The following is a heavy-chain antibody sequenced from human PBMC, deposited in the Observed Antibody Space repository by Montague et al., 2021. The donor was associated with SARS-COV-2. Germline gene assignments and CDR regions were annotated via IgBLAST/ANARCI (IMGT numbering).Heavy chain of an antibody. V-gene: IGHV4-59*08. D-gene: IGHD3-10*01. CDR1: GGSISSSY. Sequence: SETRSLTCTVSGGSISSSYWTWIRQPPGKGLEWIGYIYYSGSTSYNPSLKSRVTTSVDTSKNQFSLKLSSVTAADTAVYYCARSSGSYSTFDFWGQGTLVTVSS. CDR2: IYYSGST. J-gene: IGHJ4*02. CDR3: ARSSGSYSTFDF.